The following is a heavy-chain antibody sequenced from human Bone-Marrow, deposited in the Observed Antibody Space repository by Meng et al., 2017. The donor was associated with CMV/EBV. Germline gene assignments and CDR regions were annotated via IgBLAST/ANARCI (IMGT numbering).Heavy chain of an antibody. D-gene: IGHD3-10*01. CDR2: ISSSGSTI. CDR1: GFTFSSYE. J-gene: IGHJ4*02. CDR3: AREGWYYGSGSYYSGFDY. V-gene: IGHV3-48*03. Sequence: GESLKISCAASGFTFSSYEMNWVRQAPGKGLEWVSYISSSGSTIYYADSVKGRFTISRDNAKNSLYLQMNSLRAEDTALYYCAREGWYYGSGSYYSGFDYWGQGTLVTVSS.